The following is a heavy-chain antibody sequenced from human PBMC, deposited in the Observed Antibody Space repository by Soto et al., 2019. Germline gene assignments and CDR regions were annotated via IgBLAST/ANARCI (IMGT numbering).Heavy chain of an antibody. Sequence: QVQLVESGGGVVQSGGSLRLSCAASGFTITYYGMHWVHQAPGKGLEWVAALSSDGISEYYADSVKGRFSVSRDNIKNSMFLQISGLKGEDTAVYFCARNFAPQGQYNFDYWGQGTLVTVSS. CDR3: ARNFAPQGQYNFDY. CDR1: GFTITYYG. V-gene: IGHV3-33*01. J-gene: IGHJ4*02. CDR2: LSSDGISE. D-gene: IGHD5-18*01.